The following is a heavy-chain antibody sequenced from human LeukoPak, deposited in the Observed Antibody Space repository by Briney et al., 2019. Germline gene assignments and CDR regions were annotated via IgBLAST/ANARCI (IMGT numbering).Heavy chain of an antibody. Sequence: GGSLRLSCAASGFTFSSYWMHWVRQAPGKGLVWVSRINSDERSTSYADSVKGRFTISRDNAKNTLYLQMNSLRAEDTAVYYCARDIGATNWFDPWGQGTLVTVSS. V-gene: IGHV3-74*01. CDR3: ARDIGATNWFDP. D-gene: IGHD1-26*01. CDR2: INSDERST. CDR1: GFTFSSYW. J-gene: IGHJ5*02.